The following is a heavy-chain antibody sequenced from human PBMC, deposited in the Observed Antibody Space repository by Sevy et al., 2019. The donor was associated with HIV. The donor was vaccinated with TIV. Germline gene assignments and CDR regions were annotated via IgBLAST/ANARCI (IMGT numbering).Heavy chain of an antibody. CDR3: ASDVVGATSWSYADY. CDR2: ISYDGSSK. V-gene: IGHV3-30-3*01. J-gene: IGHJ4*02. D-gene: IGHD1-26*01. CDR1: GFTFSSYA. Sequence: GGSLRLSCAASGFTFSSYAMHWVRQAPGKGLEWVAVISYDGSSKYYADSVKGRFTISRDNSKNTLYLQMNSLRAEDTAVYYCASDVVGATSWSYADYWGQRTLVTVSS.